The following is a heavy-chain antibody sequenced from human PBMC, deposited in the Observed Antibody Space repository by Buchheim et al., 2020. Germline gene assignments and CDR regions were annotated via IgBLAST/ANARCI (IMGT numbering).Heavy chain of an antibody. J-gene: IGHJ4*02. CDR1: GYSFPSSW. CDR3: ARTYEYKWNDAFDY. V-gene: IGHV5-51*01. D-gene: IGHD1-20*01. Sequence: EVQLVQSGAEVRKPGESLKISCKDTGYSFPSSWIGWVRQMPGKGLEWMGIIFPGDSDTRYSPSFEGHVSISADRSINTAYPQWSSLKASDTAMYYCARTYEYKWNDAFDYWGQGTL. CDR2: IFPGDSDT.